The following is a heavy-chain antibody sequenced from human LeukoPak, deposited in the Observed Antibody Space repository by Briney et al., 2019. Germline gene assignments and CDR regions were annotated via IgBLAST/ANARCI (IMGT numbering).Heavy chain of an antibody. V-gene: IGHV1-2*02. Sequence: VASVTVSCKASGYTFTGYYMHWVRQAPGQGLEWMGWINPNSGGTNYAQKFQGRVTMTRDTSISTAYMELSRLRSDDTAVYYCARYALTENWGSLDYWGQGTLVTVSS. CDR3: ARYALTENWGSLDY. CDR2: INPNSGGT. J-gene: IGHJ4*02. D-gene: IGHD7-27*01. CDR1: GYTFTGYY.